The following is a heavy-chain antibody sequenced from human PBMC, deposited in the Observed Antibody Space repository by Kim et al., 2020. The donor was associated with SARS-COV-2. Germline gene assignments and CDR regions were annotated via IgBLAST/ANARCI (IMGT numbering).Heavy chain of an antibody. Sequence: TYAQGFTGRFVFPLDTSVSTAYLQNSSLKAEDTAVYYCARDVDPIYNWFDPWGQGTLVTVSS. CDR3: ARDVDPIYNWFDP. V-gene: IGHV7-4-1*02. J-gene: IGHJ5*02. D-gene: IGHD2-21*01.